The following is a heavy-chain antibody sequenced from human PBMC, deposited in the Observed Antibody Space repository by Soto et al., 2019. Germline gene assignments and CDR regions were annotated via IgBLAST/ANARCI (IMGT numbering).Heavy chain of an antibody. J-gene: IGHJ4*02. Sequence: SETLSLTCTVSGGSISSYYWSWIRHPPGKGLEWIGYIYYSGSTNYNPSLKSRVTISVDTSNNQFSLKLSSVTAADTAVYYCARSRDYFDYLGQGTLVTVSS. V-gene: IGHV4-59*01. CDR3: ARSRDYFDY. CDR2: IYYSGST. D-gene: IGHD6-13*01. CDR1: GGSISSYY.